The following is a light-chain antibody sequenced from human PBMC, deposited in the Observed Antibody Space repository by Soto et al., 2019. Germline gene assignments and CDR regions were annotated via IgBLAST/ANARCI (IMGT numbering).Light chain of an antibody. CDR2: AAS. V-gene: IGKV1-39*01. Sequence: DIQMTQSPSSLSASIGDRVTITCRASQSISNYLNWYQQKPGKAPKLLIYAASSLQSEVPSRFSGSGSGTDFTLTITSLQPEDFATYYCQQSYGTPITFGQGTRLEI. J-gene: IGKJ5*01. CDR3: QQSYGTPIT. CDR1: QSISNY.